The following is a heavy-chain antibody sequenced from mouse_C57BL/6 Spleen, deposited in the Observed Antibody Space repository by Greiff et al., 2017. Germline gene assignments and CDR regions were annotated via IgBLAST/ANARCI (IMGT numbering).Heavy chain of an antibody. J-gene: IGHJ3*01. CDR2: ISYDGSN. D-gene: IGHD3-2*02. Sequence: EVQLQESGPGLVKPSQSLSLTCSVTGYSITSGYYWNWIRQFPGNKLEWMGYISYDGSNNYNPSLKNRISITRDTSKNQFFLKLNSVTTEDTATYYCAREGRTAQATTAWFAYWGQGTLVTVSA. V-gene: IGHV3-6*01. CDR1: GYSITSGYY. CDR3: AREGRTAQATTAWFAY.